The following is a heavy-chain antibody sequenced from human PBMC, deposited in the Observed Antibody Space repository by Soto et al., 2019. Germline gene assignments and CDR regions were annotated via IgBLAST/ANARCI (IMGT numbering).Heavy chain of an antibody. CDR1: GYSFTSYW. CDR3: ARHDPDYYDSSGYSRGYGLDV. Sequence: GESLKISCKGSGYSFTSYWIGWVRQMPGKGLEWMGIIYPGDSDTRYSPSFQGQVTISADKSISTAYLQWSSLKASDTAMYYCARHDPDYYDSSGYSRGYGLDVWGQGTRVTVSS. J-gene: IGHJ6*02. V-gene: IGHV5-51*01. D-gene: IGHD3-22*01. CDR2: IYPGDSDT.